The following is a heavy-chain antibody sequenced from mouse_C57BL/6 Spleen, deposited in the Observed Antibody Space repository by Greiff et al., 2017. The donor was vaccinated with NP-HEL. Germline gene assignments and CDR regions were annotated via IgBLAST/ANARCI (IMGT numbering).Heavy chain of an antibody. CDR3: ARDGAAYYSNPFAY. CDR2: IRNKANGYTT. V-gene: IGHV7-3*01. D-gene: IGHD2-5*01. Sequence: EVQVVESGGGLVQPGGSLSLSCAASGFTFTAYYMSWVRQPPGKALEWLGFIRNKANGYTTVYSASVKGRFTISRDNSQSILYLQVNALRAEDSATYYCARDGAAYYSNPFAYWGQGTLVTVSA. J-gene: IGHJ3*01. CDR1: GFTFTAYY.